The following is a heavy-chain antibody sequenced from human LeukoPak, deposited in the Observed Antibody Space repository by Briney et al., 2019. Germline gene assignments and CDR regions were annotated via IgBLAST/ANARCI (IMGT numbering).Heavy chain of an antibody. CDR1: GGSISSGDYY. D-gene: IGHD1-26*01. V-gene: IGHV4-30-4*01. CDR3: ARARSRYSGSYAY. Sequence: TSETLSLTCTVSGGSISSGDYYWSWIRQPPGKGLEWIGYVYYSGSTYYNPSLKSRVTISVDTSKNQFSLKLSSVTAADTAVYYCARARSRYSGSYAYWGQGTLVTVSS. J-gene: IGHJ4*02. CDR2: VYYSGST.